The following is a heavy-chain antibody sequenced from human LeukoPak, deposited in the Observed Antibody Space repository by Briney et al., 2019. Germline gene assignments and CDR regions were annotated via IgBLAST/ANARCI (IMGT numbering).Heavy chain of an antibody. CDR2: IWYDGSNK. CDR3: GRGGSSGYNYNAFDI. Sequence: GGSLRLSCAASGFTFSSYGMHWVRQAPGKGLEWVAVIWYDGSNKYYADSVKGRFTISRDNSKNTLYLQMNSLRAEDTAVYYCGRGGSSGYNYNAFDIWGQGTMVTVSS. CDR1: GFTFSSYG. D-gene: IGHD3-22*01. V-gene: IGHV3-33*01. J-gene: IGHJ3*02.